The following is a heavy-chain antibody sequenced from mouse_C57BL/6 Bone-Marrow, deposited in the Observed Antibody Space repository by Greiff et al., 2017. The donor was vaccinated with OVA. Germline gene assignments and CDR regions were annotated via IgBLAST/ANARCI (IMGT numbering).Heavy chain of an antibody. CDR3: ARHPRRFAY. CDR1: GFTFSSYG. CDR2: ISSGGSYT. V-gene: IGHV5-6*02. J-gene: IGHJ3*01. Sequence: DVKLVESGGDLVKPGGSLKLSCAASGFTFSSYGMSWVRQTPDKRLEWVATISSGGSYTYCPDSVKGRFTISRDNAKNTLYLQMSSLKSEDTAMYYCARHPRRFAYWGQGTLVTVSA.